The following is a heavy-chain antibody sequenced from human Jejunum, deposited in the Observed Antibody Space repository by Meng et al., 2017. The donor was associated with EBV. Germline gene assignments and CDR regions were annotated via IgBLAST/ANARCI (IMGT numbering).Heavy chain of an antibody. Sequence: EVQLLESGGGLVQRGGSLRLSCAASGFTFTHYAMNWVRQAPGKGLEWVALINGGGESTYYADSVKGRFTMSRDNPENTVHLQMNSLKAGDTAVYYCVRSYCGSSSCPFDYWGQGTLVTVSP. CDR3: VRSYCGSSSCPFDY. J-gene: IGHJ4*02. D-gene: IGHD2-2*01. CDR2: INGGGEST. V-gene: IGHV3-23*01. CDR1: GFTFTHYA.